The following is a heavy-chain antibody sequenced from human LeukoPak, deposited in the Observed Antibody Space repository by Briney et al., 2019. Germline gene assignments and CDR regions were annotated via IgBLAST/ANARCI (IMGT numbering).Heavy chain of an antibody. Sequence: SETLSLTCTVSGASMSSYYWSWIRQPPGKGLEWIGYIYTRGTTNYNPSLKSRVTVSVDVSKNQFSLKLSSVTAADTAVYYCAIKKGGWFGPWGQGTLVTVSS. CDR3: AIKKGGWFGP. CDR2: IYTRGTT. J-gene: IGHJ5*02. D-gene: IGHD1-26*01. V-gene: IGHV4-4*09. CDR1: GASMSSYY.